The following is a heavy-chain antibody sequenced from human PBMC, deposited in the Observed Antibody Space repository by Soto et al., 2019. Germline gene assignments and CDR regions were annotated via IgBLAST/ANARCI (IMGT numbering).Heavy chain of an antibody. J-gene: IGHJ6*02. Sequence: PSETLPLTCTVSGGSISSGSYYWSWIRQPPGKGLEWIGYIYYSGSTNYNPSLKSRVTISVDTSKNQFSLKLSSVTAADTAVYYCARDQPEYSSSFGIHYYYGMDVWGQATTVTVSS. CDR2: IYYSGST. D-gene: IGHD6-6*01. CDR3: ARDQPEYSSSFGIHYYYGMDV. V-gene: IGHV4-61*01. CDR1: GGSISSGSYY.